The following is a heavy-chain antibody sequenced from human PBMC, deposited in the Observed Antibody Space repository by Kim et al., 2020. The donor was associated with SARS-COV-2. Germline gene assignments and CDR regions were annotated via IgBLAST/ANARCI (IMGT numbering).Heavy chain of an antibody. D-gene: IGHD3-10*01. CDR3: ARDSLVRGVKAFDI. V-gene: IGHV1-69*01. Sequence: AQKFQGRVTITADESTSTAYMVLSSLRSEDTAVYYCARDSLVRGVKAFDIWGQGTMVTVSS. J-gene: IGHJ3*02.